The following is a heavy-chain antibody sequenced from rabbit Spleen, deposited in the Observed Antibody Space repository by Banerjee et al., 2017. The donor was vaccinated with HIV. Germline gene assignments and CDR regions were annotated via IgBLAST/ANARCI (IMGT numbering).Heavy chain of an antibody. CDR2: IYVGSGGGT. CDR3: ARWYINDNGDL. V-gene: IGHV1S45*01. CDR1: GLDFSSSYW. Sequence: QEQLVEYGGDLVQPEGSLTLTCKASGLDFSSSYWICWVRQAPGKGLEWIACIYVGSGGGTKYASWAKGRFTISKTSSTTVTLQVTSLTAADTATYFCARWYINDNGDLWGPGTLVTVS. D-gene: IGHD3-1*01. J-gene: IGHJ4*01.